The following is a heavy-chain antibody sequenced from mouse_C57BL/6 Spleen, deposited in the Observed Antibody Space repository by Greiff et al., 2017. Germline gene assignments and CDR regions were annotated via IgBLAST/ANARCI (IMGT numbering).Heavy chain of an antibody. CDR2: IRNKANGYTT. D-gene: IGHD2-4*01. CDR3: ARYVELRRGYAMDY. J-gene: IGHJ4*01. CDR1: GFTFTDYY. V-gene: IGHV7-3*01. Sequence: EVKLMESGGGLVQPGGSLSLSCAASGFTFTDYYMSWVRQPPGKALEWLGFIRNKANGYTTEYSASVKGRFTISRDNSQSILYLQMNALRAEDSATDYCARYVELRRGYAMDYWGQGTSVTVSS.